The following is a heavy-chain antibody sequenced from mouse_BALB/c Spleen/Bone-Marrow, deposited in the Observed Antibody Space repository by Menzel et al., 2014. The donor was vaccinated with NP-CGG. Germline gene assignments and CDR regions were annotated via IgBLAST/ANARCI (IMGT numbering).Heavy chain of an antibody. V-gene: IGHV14-3*02. J-gene: IGHJ3*01. CDR2: IDPANGNT. D-gene: IGHD2-14*01. CDR3: ASYYRYDRRFAY. Sequence: VQLQQSGAELVKPGASVKLSCTASGFNIKDTYMHWVKQRLEQGLEWIGRIDPANGNTKYDPKFQGKATITADTSSNTAYLQLSSLTSEDAAVYYCASYYRYDRRFAYWGQGTLVTVSA. CDR1: GFNIKDTY.